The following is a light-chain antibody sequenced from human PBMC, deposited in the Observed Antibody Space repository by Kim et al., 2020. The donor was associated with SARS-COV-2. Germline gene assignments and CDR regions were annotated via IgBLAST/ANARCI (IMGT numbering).Light chain of an antibody. CDR3: QVWDSTTDV. Sequence: SYELTQPLSVSVALGQTAIITCGGNDIGIKNVHWYQQKPGQAPVVVISRDIHRPSGIPERFSGSSSGNTATLTISGAQPGDEADYFCQVWDSTTDVFG. CDR2: RDI. V-gene: IGLV3-9*01. J-gene: IGLJ1*01. CDR1: DIGIKN.